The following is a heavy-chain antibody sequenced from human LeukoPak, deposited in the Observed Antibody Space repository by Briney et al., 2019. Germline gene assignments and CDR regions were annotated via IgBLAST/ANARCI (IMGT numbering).Heavy chain of an antibody. J-gene: IGHJ6*04. CDR3: ARSLRFLEVMDV. CDR2: MIPIFGTA. D-gene: IGHD3-3*01. CDR1: GGTFSSYA. V-gene: IGHV1-69*05. Sequence: SVKVSCXASGGTFSSYAISWVRQAPGQGLVWMGRMIPIFGTANYAQKFQGRVTITTDESTSTAYMELSSLRSEDTAVYYCARSLRFLEVMDVWGKGTTVTVSS.